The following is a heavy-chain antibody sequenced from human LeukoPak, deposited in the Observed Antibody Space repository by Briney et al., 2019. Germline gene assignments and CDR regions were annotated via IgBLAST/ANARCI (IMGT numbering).Heavy chain of an antibody. V-gene: IGHV1-58*02. Sequence: PGASVKVSCRASGLTFRSSAMQWVRQARGQRLEWIGWIVVGSGNTNYAQKFQERVTFTRDMSTSTAYMELRNLRSEDTAVYYCAADSSTWGNPRGWFDPWGQGTLVTVSS. J-gene: IGHJ5*02. CDR1: GLTFRSSA. CDR3: AADSSTWGNPRGWFDP. D-gene: IGHD2/OR15-2a*01. CDR2: IVVGSGNT.